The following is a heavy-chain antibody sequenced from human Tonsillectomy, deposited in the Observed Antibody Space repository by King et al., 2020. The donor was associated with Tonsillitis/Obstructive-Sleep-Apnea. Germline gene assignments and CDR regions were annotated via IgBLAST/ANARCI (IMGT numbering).Heavy chain of an antibody. CDR2: VYYSGST. CDR3: ARTFRTGGFWYFDL. V-gene: IGHV4-31*03. CDR1: GGPISNGAYY. D-gene: IGHD7-27*01. Sequence: QLQESGPGLVKPSQTLSLTCTVSGGPISNGAYYWSWISHHQGKGLEWIGYVYYSGSTYYNSSLKSRLTISVDTSKKHFSLKLSSVTAADTAVYYCARTFRTGGFWYFDLWGRGTLVTVSS. J-gene: IGHJ2*01.